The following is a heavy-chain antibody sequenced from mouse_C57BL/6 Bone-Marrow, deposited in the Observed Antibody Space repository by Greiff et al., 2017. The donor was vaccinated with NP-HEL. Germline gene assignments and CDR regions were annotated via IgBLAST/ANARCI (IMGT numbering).Heavy chain of an antibody. CDR3: VRELAVVATNYYAMDY. D-gene: IGHD1-1*01. CDR1: GFTFNTYA. J-gene: IGHJ4*01. CDR2: IRSKSSNYAT. Sequence: EVKLVESGGGLVQPKGSLKLSCAASGFTFNTYAMHWVRQAPGKGLEWVARIRSKSSNYATYYADSVKDRFTISRDDSQSMLYLQMNNLKTEDTAMYYCVRELAVVATNYYAMDYWGQGTSVTVSS. V-gene: IGHV10-3*01.